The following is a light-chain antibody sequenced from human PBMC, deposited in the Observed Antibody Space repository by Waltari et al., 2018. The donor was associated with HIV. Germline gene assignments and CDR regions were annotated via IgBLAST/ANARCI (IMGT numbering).Light chain of an antibody. V-gene: IGKV3-20*01. CDR3: QQYGSSRVT. CDR1: QSVSNRY. CDR2: GAS. J-gene: IGKJ5*01. Sequence: EIVLTHSPGTLSSSPGSTATLSCKASQSVSNRYLGWYQQKPGQAPRLLIYGASSRATGIPDRFTGSGSGTDFTLTISRLEPEDFAVYFCQQYGSSRVTFGQGTRLEI.